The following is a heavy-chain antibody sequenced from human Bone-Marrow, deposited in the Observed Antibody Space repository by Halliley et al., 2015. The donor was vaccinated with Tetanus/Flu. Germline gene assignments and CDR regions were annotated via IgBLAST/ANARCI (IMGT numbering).Heavy chain of an antibody. J-gene: IGHJ4*02. CDR2: ISYSGSP. V-gene: IGHV4-39*01. Sequence: LEWIGSISYSGSPYYTPPLKSRVPISVDASKTHFSLKLYSVTASDTAVYSCARFDLYGTSKVDYWGQGTLVTVSS. CDR3: ARFDLYGTSKVDY. D-gene: IGHD2-8*01.